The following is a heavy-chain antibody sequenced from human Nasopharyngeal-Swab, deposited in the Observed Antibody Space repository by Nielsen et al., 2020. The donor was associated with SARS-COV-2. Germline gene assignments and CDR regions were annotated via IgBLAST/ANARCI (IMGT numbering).Heavy chain of an antibody. D-gene: IGHD1-7*01. CDR3: ARDLRISGTTADALDI. CDR1: GFTFSSFG. J-gene: IGHJ3*02. Sequence: GESLKISCAASGFTFSSFGMHWVRQAPGKGLEWVAFIAHDASNEYYGDSVKGRFSISRDDSKNTLFLQMNSLRAEDTAVYYCARDLRISGTTADALDIWGQGTMVTVSS. CDR2: IAHDASNE. V-gene: IGHV3-30*03.